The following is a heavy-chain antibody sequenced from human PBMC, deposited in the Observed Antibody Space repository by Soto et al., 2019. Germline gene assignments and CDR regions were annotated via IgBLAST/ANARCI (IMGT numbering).Heavy chain of an antibody. V-gene: IGHV1-18*01. Sequence: QVQLVQSGAEVKKPGASVKVSCKASGYTFTSYGISWVRQAPGQGLEWMGWISAYNGNTNYAQKLQGRVTMTTDTSTSKAYMELRSRRSDDKAVDYCARVGAVGVGGDQGGGDYWGQGTLVTVSS. CDR2: ISAYNGNT. J-gene: IGHJ4*02. CDR3: ARVGAVGVGGDQGGGDY. D-gene: IGHD3-3*01. CDR1: GYTFTSYG.